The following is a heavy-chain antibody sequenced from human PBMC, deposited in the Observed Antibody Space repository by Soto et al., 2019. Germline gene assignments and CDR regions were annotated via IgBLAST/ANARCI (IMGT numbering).Heavy chain of an antibody. CDR1: GGSISGGGYY. D-gene: IGHD2-2*01. CDR2: IYYRGTA. CDR3: ARDPHAECVDV. Sequence: PSETLSLTCTVSGGSISGGGYYWSWIRQHPGKGLEWIGYIYYRGTAYYIPSLRSRVTISVDTSKNQFSLKLTSVIAADTAVYYCARDPHAECVDVCGQGTTATVSS. J-gene: IGHJ6*02. V-gene: IGHV4-31*03.